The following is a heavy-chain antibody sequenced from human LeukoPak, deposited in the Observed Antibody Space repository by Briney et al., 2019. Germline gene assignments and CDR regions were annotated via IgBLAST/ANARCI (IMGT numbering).Heavy chain of an antibody. CDR3: ARGQYSSSSFDY. CDR2: INPNSGGT. V-gene: IGHV1-2*02. Sequence: ASVKVSCKASGYTFTGYYMHWVRQAPGQGLEWMGWINPNSGGTNYAQKFRGRVTMTRDTSISTAYMELSRLRSDDTAVYYCARGQYSSSSFDYWGQGTLVTVSS. D-gene: IGHD6-6*01. CDR1: GYTFTGYY. J-gene: IGHJ4*02.